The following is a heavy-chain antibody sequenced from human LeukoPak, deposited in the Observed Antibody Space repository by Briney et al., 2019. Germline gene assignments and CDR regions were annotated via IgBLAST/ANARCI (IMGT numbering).Heavy chain of an antibody. CDR1: GFTFTDYW. D-gene: IGHD5-18*01. CDR2: IKTDGSTT. CDR3: VRGGYAWS. J-gene: IGHJ4*02. V-gene: IGHV3-74*01. Sequence: GGSLRLSCAASGFTFTDYWMHWVRRAPGKGLVWVSGIKTDGSTTTYADSVKGRFTISRDNAKNTLSLQMNSLRVEDTAVYFCVRGGYAWSWGQGTLVTVSS.